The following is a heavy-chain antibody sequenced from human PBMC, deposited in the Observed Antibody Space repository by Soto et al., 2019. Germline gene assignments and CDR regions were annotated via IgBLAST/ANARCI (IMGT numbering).Heavy chain of an antibody. CDR1: GYTFTSYY. Sequence: ASVKVSCKASGYTFTSYYMHWVRQAPGQGLEWMGIINPSGGSTSYAQKFQGRVTMTRDTSTSTVYMELSSLRSEDTAVYYCANLGYRSGGSCYGGEFYPSYWGQGTLVTVSS. CDR3: ANLGYRSGGSCYGGEFYPSY. V-gene: IGHV1-46*03. D-gene: IGHD2-15*01. CDR2: INPSGGST. J-gene: IGHJ4*02.